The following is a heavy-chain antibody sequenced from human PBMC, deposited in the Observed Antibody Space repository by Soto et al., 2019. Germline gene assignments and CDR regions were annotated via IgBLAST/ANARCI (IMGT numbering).Heavy chain of an antibody. J-gene: IGHJ6*03. CDR1: GGTFSSYT. CDR2: IIPILGIA. D-gene: IGHD2-2*01. CDR3: ARVTGYCSSTSCSDYYYYMDV. V-gene: IGHV1-69*02. Sequence: QVQLVQSGAEVKKPGSSVKVSCKASGGTFSSYTISWVRQAPGQGLEWMGRIIPILGIANYAQKFQGRVTITADKSTSTAYMELSSLRSEDMAVYYCARVTGYCSSTSCSDYYYYMDVWGKGTTVTVSS.